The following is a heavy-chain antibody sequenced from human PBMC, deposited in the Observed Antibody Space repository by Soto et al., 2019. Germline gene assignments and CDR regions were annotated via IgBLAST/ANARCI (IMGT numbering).Heavy chain of an antibody. CDR3: VRSSNSWRWPFEL. Sequence: HVQLVQSRAEVKEPGASGKLSCTASGYTFTTHYLYWVRQAPGQGLEWVGIINPSEGSTTFAQQLQCRVTMPRDTSPSTVYLALRSLTYEDTTAYFCVRSSNSWRWPFELWGSGTLVTVS. D-gene: IGHD2-2*01. J-gene: IGHJ2*01. CDR2: INPSEGST. CDR1: GYTFTTHY. V-gene: IGHV1-46*03.